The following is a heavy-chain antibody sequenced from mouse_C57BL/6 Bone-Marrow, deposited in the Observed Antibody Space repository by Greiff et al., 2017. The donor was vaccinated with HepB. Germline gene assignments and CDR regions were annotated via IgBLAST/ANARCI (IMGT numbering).Heavy chain of an antibody. Sequence: EVKLVESGGGLVQPGGSLKLSCAASGFTFSDYYMYWVRQTPEKRLEWVAYISNGGGSTYYPDTVKGRFTISRDNAKNTLYLQLSRLKSEDTAMYYCARPTAQATGFAYWGQGTLVTVSA. CDR1: GFTFSDYY. J-gene: IGHJ3*01. CDR3: ARPTAQATGFAY. CDR2: ISNGGGST. V-gene: IGHV5-12*01. D-gene: IGHD3-2*02.